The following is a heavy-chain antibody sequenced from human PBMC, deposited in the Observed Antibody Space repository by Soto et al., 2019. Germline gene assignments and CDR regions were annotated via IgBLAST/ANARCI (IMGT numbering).Heavy chain of an antibody. V-gene: IGHV1-3*01. J-gene: IGHJ6*03. CDR1: GYTFTSYA. D-gene: IGHD5-12*01. Sequence: ASVKVSCKASGYTFTSYAMRWVRQAPGQRLEWMGWINAGNGNTKYSQKFQGRVTITRDTSASTAYMELSSLRSEDTAVYYCARVGRGYSGYALSYYYYYPDVWGKGTTVTVS. CDR3: ARVGRGYSGYALSYYYYYPDV. CDR2: INAGNGNT.